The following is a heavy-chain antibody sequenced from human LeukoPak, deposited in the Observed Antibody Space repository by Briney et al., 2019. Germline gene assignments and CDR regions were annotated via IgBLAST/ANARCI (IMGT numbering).Heavy chain of an antibody. CDR3: ARSSSIGSVDY. Sequence: GGSLRLSCAASGFTFSIYWMSWVRLAPGKGLEWLANINQDGSEKYYLDSVMGRFTISRDNTENSLYLQMNILRAEDTAVYYCARSSSIGSVDYWGQGTLITVSS. J-gene: IGHJ4*02. CDR1: GFTFSIYW. V-gene: IGHV3-7*01. D-gene: IGHD2-2*01. CDR2: INQDGSEK.